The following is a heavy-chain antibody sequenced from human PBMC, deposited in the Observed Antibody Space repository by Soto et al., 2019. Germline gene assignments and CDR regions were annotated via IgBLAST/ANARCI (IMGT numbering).Heavy chain of an antibody. Sequence: QVQLVQSGAEVKKPGSSVTVSCKASGGTFSSYTISWVRQAPGQGLEWMGGIIPIFGTANYAQKFQGRVTITADKSTSTAYMELSSLRSEDTAVYYCARGNHRWLQLWYFDLWCRGSLVTVSS. D-gene: IGHD5-12*01. CDR3: ARGNHRWLQLWYFDL. J-gene: IGHJ2*01. CDR1: GGTFSSYT. CDR2: IIPIFGTA. V-gene: IGHV1-69*14.